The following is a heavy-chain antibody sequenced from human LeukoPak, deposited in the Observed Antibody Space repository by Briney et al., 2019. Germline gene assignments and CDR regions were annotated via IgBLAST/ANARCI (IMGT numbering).Heavy chain of an antibody. V-gene: IGHV3-9*01. CDR3: AKDTTYYYDSSGPMTLDY. J-gene: IGHJ4*02. CDR1: GFTFDDYA. CDR2: ISWNSGSI. D-gene: IGHD3-22*01. Sequence: GRSLRLSCAASGFTFDDYAMHWVRQAPGKGLEWVSGISWNSGSIGYADSVKGRFTISRDNAKNSLYLQMNSLRAEDTALYYCAKDTTYYYDSSGPMTLDYWGQGTLVTVSS.